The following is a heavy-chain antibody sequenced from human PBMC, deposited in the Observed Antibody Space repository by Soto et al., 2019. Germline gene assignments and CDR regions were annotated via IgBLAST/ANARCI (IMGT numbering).Heavy chain of an antibody. CDR2: INPSGGST. D-gene: IGHD3-3*01. CDR1: GYTFTGYY. J-gene: IGHJ6*02. Sequence: ASVKVSCKASGYTFTGYYMHWVRQAPGQGLEWMGIINPSGGSTSYAQKFQGRVTMTRDTSTGTVYMELSSLRSEDTAVYYCARDGGGGFGYDLWLAYYYYGMDVWGQGTTVTVSS. V-gene: IGHV1-46*01. CDR3: ARDGGGGFGYDLWLAYYYYGMDV.